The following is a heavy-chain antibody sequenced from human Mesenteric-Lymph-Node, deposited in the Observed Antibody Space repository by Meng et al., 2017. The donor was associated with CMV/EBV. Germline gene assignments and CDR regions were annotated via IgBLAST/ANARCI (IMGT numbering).Heavy chain of an antibody. CDR2: INHSGST. V-gene: IGHV4-34*01. J-gene: IGHJ4*02. CDR1: GGSFSGYY. D-gene: IGHD4-23*01. Sequence: QVQLQQWAPALLNPSGTLSLTCAVYGGSFSGYYWSWIRQPPGKGLEWIGEINHSGSTNYNPSLKSRVTISVDTSKNQFSLKLSSVTAADTAVYYCARHQRWLKSEGGFNYWGQGTLVTVSS. CDR3: ARHQRWLKSEGGFNY.